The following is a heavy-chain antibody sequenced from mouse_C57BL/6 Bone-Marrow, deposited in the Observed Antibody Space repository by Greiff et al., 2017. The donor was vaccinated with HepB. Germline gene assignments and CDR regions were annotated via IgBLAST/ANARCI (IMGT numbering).Heavy chain of an antibody. J-gene: IGHJ1*03. CDR2: IYPGSGST. D-gene: IGHD1-1*01. Sequence: HLHHPLSELVKPWASVKMSCKASGYTFTSYWITWVKQRPGQGLEWIGDIYPGSGSTNYNEKFKSKATLTVDTSSSTAYMQLSSLTSEDSAVYYCARDYGSRGSYWYFDVWGTGTTVTVSS. CDR1: GYTFTSYW. V-gene: IGHV1-55*01. CDR3: ARDYGSRGSYWYFDV.